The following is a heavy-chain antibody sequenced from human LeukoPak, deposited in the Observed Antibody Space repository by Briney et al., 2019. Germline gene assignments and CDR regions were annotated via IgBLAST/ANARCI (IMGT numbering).Heavy chain of an antibody. Sequence: PSETLSLTCTVSGGSISSSSYYWGWIRQPPGKGLEWIGSIYYSGSTYYNPSLKSRVTISVDTSKNQFSLKLSSVTAADTAVYYCARAFENSGWYYFDYWGQGTLVTVSS. CDR1: GGSISSSSYY. V-gene: IGHV4-39*07. J-gene: IGHJ4*02. CDR3: ARAFENSGWYYFDY. CDR2: IYYSGST. D-gene: IGHD6-19*01.